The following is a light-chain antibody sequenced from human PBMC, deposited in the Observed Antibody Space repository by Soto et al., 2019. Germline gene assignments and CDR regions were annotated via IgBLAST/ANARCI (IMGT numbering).Light chain of an antibody. Sequence: EIVLTQSPGTLSLSPGERATLSCRASQSVSSSYLAWYQQKPGQAPRLLIYGASSRATGIPDRFSGSGSETEFTLTISSLQSDDFAVYYCQQYNNWPRTFGQGTKVDIK. CDR3: QQYNNWPRT. CDR2: GAS. V-gene: IGKV3-20*01. J-gene: IGKJ1*01. CDR1: QSVSSSY.